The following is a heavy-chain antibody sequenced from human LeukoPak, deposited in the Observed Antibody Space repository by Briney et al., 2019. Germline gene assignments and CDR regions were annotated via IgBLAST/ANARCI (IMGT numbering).Heavy chain of an antibody. Sequence: SETLSLTCAVYGGSFSGYYWSWIRQPPGKGLEWIGEINHSGSTNYNPSLKSRVTISVDTSKNQFSLKLSSVTAADTAVYYCARPRRYSSGCYDYWGQGTLVTVSS. D-gene: IGHD6-19*01. V-gene: IGHV4-34*01. CDR2: INHSGST. J-gene: IGHJ4*02. CDR3: ARPRRYSSGCYDY. CDR1: GGSFSGYY.